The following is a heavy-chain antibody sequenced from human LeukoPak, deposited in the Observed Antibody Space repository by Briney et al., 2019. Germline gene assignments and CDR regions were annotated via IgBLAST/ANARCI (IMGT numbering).Heavy chain of an antibody. V-gene: IGHV3-7*01. Sequence: GGSLRLSCAASGFTFSSYWMSWVRQAPGKGLEWVANIKQDGSEKYYVDSVKGRFTISRDNAKNSLYLQMNSLRAEDTAVYYCARAQRGYYYDSSGYPLGYWGQGTLVTVSS. CDR3: ARAQRGYYYDSSGYPLGY. J-gene: IGHJ4*02. D-gene: IGHD3-22*01. CDR1: GFTFSSYW. CDR2: IKQDGSEK.